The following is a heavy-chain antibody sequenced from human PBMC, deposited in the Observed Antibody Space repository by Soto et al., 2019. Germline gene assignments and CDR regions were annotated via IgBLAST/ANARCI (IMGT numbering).Heavy chain of an antibody. Sequence: QVQLVQSGAEVKKPGSSVKVSCKASGGTFSSYAISWVRQAPGQGLEWMGGIIPIFGTANYAQKFQGRVTITADESTSTACMELSSLRSEDTAVYYCARPNMDTAMGEDYYYGMDVWGQGTTVTVSS. CDR2: IIPIFGTA. D-gene: IGHD5-18*01. J-gene: IGHJ6*02. CDR1: GGTFSSYA. CDR3: ARPNMDTAMGEDYYYGMDV. V-gene: IGHV1-69*12.